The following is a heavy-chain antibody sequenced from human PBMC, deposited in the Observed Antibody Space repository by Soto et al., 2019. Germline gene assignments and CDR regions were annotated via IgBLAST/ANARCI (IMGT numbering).Heavy chain of an antibody. V-gene: IGHV3-23*01. J-gene: IGHJ5*01. CDR1: GFIFSTTD. CDR2: IYGDGRTT. Sequence: SLRLSCEASGFIFSTTDMSWVRQAPGKGLEWVSTIYGDGRTTYYADSVRGRFSISRDNSKNMVYLQMDSLRVDDTAIYYCVKNSGWFNSWG. D-gene: IGHD3-10*01. CDR3: VKNSGWFNS.